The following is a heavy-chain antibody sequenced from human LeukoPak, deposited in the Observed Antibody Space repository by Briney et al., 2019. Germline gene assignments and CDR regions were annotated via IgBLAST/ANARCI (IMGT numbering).Heavy chain of an antibody. V-gene: IGHV4-59*01. J-gene: IGHJ4*02. Sequence: SETLSLSCTVSGGSFTSYSWTWIRQPPGKGLEWIGYIYYSGTTNYNPSLKSRVTISVDTSKTQFSLRLSSVTAADTAVYYCVRAVWAGIYYFYSWGAGT. CDR2: IYYSGTT. CDR1: GGSFTSYS. D-gene: IGHD2-15*01. CDR3: VRAVWAGIYYFYS.